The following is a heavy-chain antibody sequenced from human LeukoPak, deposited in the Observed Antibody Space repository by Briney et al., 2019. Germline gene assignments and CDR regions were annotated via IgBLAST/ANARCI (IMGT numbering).Heavy chain of an antibody. CDR2: ISGDGTAR. V-gene: IGHV3-74*01. Sequence: GGSLRLSCAASGFTFSSYAMSWVRQVPGKGLVWVSRISGDGTARNYADSVKGRFTISRDDAKNTVDLQMNSLRGEDTAVYYCVRGRGSYGWFDPWGQGTLVTVSS. D-gene: IGHD3-10*01. CDR1: GFTFSSYA. CDR3: VRGRGSYGWFDP. J-gene: IGHJ5*02.